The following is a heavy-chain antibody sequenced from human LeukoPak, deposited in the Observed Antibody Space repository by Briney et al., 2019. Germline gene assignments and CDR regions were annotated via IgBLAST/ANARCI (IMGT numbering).Heavy chain of an antibody. V-gene: IGHV3-7*01. D-gene: IGHD3/OR15-3a*01. Sequence: GGSLRLSCAASGFPFSSYSMTWVRQAPGKGLEWVANMNLDGSEKYYVDSVKGRFIISRDNARNSLFLQMNSLIAEDTAVYYCARDDGFSCYSYWGQGTLVTVSS. CDR1: GFPFSSYS. J-gene: IGHJ4*02. CDR3: ARDDGFSCYSY. CDR2: MNLDGSEK.